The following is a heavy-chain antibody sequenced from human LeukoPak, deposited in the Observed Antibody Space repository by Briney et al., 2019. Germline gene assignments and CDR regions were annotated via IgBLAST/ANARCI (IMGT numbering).Heavy chain of an antibody. Sequence: SETLSLTCTVSGGSISSSSYYWGWIRQPPGKGLERIGSIYYSGSTYYNPSLKSRVTISVDTSKNQFSLKLSSVTAADTAVYYCASGSSFGVITFWFDPWGQGTLVTVSS. J-gene: IGHJ5*02. V-gene: IGHV4-39*01. CDR3: ASGSSFGVITFWFDP. CDR1: GGSISSSSYY. D-gene: IGHD3-22*01. CDR2: IYYSGST.